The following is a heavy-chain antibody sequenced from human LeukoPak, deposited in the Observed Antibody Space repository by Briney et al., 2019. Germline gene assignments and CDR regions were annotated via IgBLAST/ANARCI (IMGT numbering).Heavy chain of an antibody. D-gene: IGHD1-26*01. CDR1: GFTFSSYG. CDR3: AREGNVVGTTRGYYFDY. CDR2: ISYDGSNK. Sequence: GGSLRLSCAASGFTFSSYGMHWVRQAPGKGLEWVAVISYDGSNKYYAESVKGRSTISRDNSKNTLYLQMNSLRAEDTAVYYCAREGNVVGTTRGYYFDYWGQGTLVIVSS. J-gene: IGHJ4*02. V-gene: IGHV3-30*03.